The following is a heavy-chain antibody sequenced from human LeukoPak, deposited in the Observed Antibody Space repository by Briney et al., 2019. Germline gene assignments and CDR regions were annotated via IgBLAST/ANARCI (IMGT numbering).Heavy chain of an antibody. CDR1: GFTFSSYS. CDR3: GRGTTIIRNALDI. V-gene: IGHV3-21*01. CDR2: ISSSSSYI. D-gene: IGHD1-7*01. Sequence: GGSLRLSCAASGFTFSSYSMNWVRQAPGKGLEWVSSISSSSSYIYYADSVKGRFTISRDNAKNSLYLQMNSLRDEDTAVYYCGRGTTIIRNALDIWGQGTMVTVSS. J-gene: IGHJ3*02.